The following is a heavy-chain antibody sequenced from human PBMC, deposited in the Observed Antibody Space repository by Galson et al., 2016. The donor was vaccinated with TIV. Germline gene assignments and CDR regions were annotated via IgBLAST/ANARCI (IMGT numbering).Heavy chain of an antibody. V-gene: IGHV3-13*01. J-gene: IGHJ3*02. CDR2: AGLRDDT. CDR1: GFIFSKAD. CDR3: AKDLSQSIDTYENIAFDI. Sequence: SLRLSCAASGFIFSKADMHWVRQVKGKGLEWVASAGLRDDTYYAESMRGRFTIFRVNAQNSVYLQMTSLRAEDTALYYCAKDLSQSIDTYENIAFDIWGQGTLVTVSS. D-gene: IGHD5-18*01.